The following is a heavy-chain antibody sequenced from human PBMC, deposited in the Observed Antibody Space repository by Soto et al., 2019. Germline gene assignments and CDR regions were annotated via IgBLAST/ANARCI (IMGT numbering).Heavy chain of an antibody. Sequence: ASVKVSCKASGYSFTNYGVTWVRQAPGQGLEWMGWISAYNGNTKYAQKLQGRVTMTTDTSTSIAYMELRSLRSDDTAVYYCARGPYDCWSGSYYYYYGMDVWGQGTTVTVSS. V-gene: IGHV1-18*01. CDR1: GYSFTNYG. J-gene: IGHJ6*02. CDR3: ARGPYDCWSGSYYYYYGMDV. CDR2: ISAYNGNT. D-gene: IGHD3-3*01.